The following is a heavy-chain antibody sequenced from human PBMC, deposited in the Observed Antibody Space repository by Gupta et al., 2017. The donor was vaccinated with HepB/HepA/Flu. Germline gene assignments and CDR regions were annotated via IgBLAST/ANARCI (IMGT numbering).Heavy chain of an antibody. CDR2: TYSGYSDT. Sequence: SGAEVKKPGESLKISCKGSGYSFANYWIAWVRQMPGKGLEWMGITYSGYSDTRYGPSFRGQVTIAVDKSISVAYRHLNNLQASDTATYYGARGNSYTVGAWEYWGQGTPGNVSS. CDR3: ARGNSYTVGAWEY. D-gene: IGHD1-26*01. V-gene: IGHV5-51*01. J-gene: IGHJ4*02. CDR1: GYSFANYW.